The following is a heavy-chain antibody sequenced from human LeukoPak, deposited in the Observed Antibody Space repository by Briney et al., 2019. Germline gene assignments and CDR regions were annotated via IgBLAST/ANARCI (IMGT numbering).Heavy chain of an antibody. Sequence: GASVKVSCKASGYTFTGYYMHWVRQAPGQGLEWMGWINPNSGGTNFAQKFQGRVTMTRDTSISTAYMELSRLRSDDTAVYYCARDKNHYYDSSGYPSPLGDYWGQGTLVTVSS. J-gene: IGHJ4*02. V-gene: IGHV1-2*02. CDR1: GYTFTGYY. D-gene: IGHD3-22*01. CDR3: ARDKNHYYDSSGYPSPLGDY. CDR2: INPNSGGT.